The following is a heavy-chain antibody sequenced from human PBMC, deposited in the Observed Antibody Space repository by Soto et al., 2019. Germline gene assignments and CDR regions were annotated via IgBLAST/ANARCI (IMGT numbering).Heavy chain of an antibody. J-gene: IGHJ4*02. CDR2: IYYSEST. Sequence: TSETLSLTFTVSGGSISSYYWSWIRQPPGKGLEWIGDIYYSESTNYNPPLKSQVKISVNMSLNQFSLKLLSLSAADTAVYYCGRLEGLATISYYFDYWGQGALVTVSS. V-gene: IGHV4-59*08. D-gene: IGHD3-9*01. CDR1: GGSISSYY. CDR3: GRLEGLATISYYFDY.